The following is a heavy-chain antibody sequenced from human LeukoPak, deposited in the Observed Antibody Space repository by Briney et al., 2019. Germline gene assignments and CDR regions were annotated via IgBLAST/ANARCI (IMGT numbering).Heavy chain of an antibody. Sequence: ASVKVSCKASGYTFTNNFMHWVRQAPGQGLEWMGIINPSGDNTWYAQKFQGRVTMTRDMATSTDYMEVSSLRSEDTAVYYCARVYGISGAFDIWGQETMVTVSS. J-gene: IGHJ3*02. CDR1: GYTFTNNF. CDR3: ARVYGISGAFDI. CDR2: INPSGDNT. V-gene: IGHV1-46*01. D-gene: IGHD3-9*01.